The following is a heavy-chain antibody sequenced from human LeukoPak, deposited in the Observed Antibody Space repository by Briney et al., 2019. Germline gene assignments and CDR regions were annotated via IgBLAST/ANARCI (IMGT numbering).Heavy chain of an antibody. CDR3: AKGEEEYYYYGMDV. CDR2: ISGSGGST. Sequence: GGSLRLSCAASGFTFSSYGMHWVRQAPGKGLEWVSTISGSGGSTYYADSVKGRFTISRDNSKNTLHLQMNSLRAEDTAVYYCAKGEEEYYYYGMDVWGQGATVTVSS. V-gene: IGHV3-23*01. J-gene: IGHJ6*02. CDR1: GFTFSSYG. D-gene: IGHD1-26*01.